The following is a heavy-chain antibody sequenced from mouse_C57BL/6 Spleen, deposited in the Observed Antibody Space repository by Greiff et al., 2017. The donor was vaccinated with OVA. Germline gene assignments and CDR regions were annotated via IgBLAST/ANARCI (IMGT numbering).Heavy chain of an antibody. CDR1: GYSITSGYY. D-gene: IGHD1-1*02. CDR2: ISYDSSN. Sequence: EVQLQESGPGFVKPSQSLSLTCSVTGYSITSGYYWNWLRPFPGNKLEWTGIISYDSSNNYNPSLKNRIPITRDKSKIQFYLKLNSVTTEDTATYDCARGEAYYYTAYWGQGTLVTVSA. J-gene: IGHJ3*01. V-gene: IGHV3-6*01. CDR3: ARGEAYYYTAY.